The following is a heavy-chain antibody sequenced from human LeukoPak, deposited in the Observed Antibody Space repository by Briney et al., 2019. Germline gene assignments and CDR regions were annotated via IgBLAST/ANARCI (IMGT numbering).Heavy chain of an antibody. Sequence: PSETLSLTCTVSGGSISSYHWIWMRQAPGKGLEWIGYIYYSGNTNYNPSLKSRVTISVDTSKNQFSLKLSSVTTADTAVYYCARCYYGSGSYYSPYFDYWGQGILVTVSS. CDR1: GGSISSYH. CDR2: IYYSGNT. V-gene: IGHV4-59*01. D-gene: IGHD3-10*01. J-gene: IGHJ4*02. CDR3: ARCYYGSGSYYSPYFDY.